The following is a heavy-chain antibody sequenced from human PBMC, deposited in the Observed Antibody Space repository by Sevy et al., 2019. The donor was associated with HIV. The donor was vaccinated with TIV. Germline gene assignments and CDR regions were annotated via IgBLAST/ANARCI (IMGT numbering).Heavy chain of an antibody. CDR3: TRDKTILEGRYGMDV. D-gene: IGHD3-3*01. V-gene: IGHV3-21*01. CDR1: GFTFSSYN. CDR2: ISSGSGYI. J-gene: IGHJ6*02. Sequence: GGSLRLSCAASGFTFSSYNMNWVRQTPGKGLEWVSFISSGSGYIYYADSVKGRFTISRDNAKNSLYLQMNSLRAEDTAMYYCTRDKTILEGRYGMDVWGHGTTVTVSS.